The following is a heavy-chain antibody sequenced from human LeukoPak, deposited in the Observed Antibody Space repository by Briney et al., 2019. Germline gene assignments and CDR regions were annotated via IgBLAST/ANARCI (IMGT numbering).Heavy chain of an antibody. V-gene: IGHV3-9*01. CDR3: AKDKYSSVLGMDV. CDR1: GFTFDGYA. D-gene: IGHD6-19*01. J-gene: IGHJ6*02. CDR2: ISWNSGSI. Sequence: GGSLRLSCAASGFTFDGYAMHWVRQAPGKGLEWVSGISWNSGSIGYADSVKGRFTISRDNAKNSLYLQMNSLRAEDTALYYCAKDKYSSVLGMDVWGQGTTVTVSS.